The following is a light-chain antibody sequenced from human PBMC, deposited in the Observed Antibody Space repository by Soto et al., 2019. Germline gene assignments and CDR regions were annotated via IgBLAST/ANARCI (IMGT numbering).Light chain of an antibody. CDR2: DAS. V-gene: IGKV3D-20*02. J-gene: IGKJ5*01. CDR3: QHRSIWPVS. Sequence: ETMMTQSPDTLSVSLGERATLSCRASQSVSSGYLAWYQQKAGQAPRLLIYDASSRATGIPDRFSGSGSGTDFTLTISSLEPEDFGVYYCQHRSIWPVSFGQGTRLENK. CDR1: QSVSSGY.